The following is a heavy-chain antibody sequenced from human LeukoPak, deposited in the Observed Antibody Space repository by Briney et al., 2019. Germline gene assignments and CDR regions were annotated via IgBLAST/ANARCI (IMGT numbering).Heavy chain of an antibody. CDR1: GGSFSGYF. D-gene: IGHD5-18*01. CDR2: INHSGST. J-gene: IGHJ4*02. V-gene: IGHV4-34*01. Sequence: SETLSLTCAVYGGSFSGYFWSWIRQPPGKGLEWIGEINHSGSTNYNPSLKSRVTISVDTSKNQFSLKLSSMTAADTAVYYCARADVDTATAALPLYWGQGTLVTVSS. CDR3: ARADVDTATAALPLY.